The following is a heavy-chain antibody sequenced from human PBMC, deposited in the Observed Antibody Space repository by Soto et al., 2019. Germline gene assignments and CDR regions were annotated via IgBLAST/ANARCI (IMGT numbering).Heavy chain of an antibody. V-gene: IGHV1-2*04. CDR2: INPNNGGT. CDR3: ARDLNQLGTTRYQFDY. Sequence: ASVMLSCKASGYTFSGYYIHWVRQAPGQGLEWMGWINPNNGGTNYAQRFQGWVTMTRDTSISTAYMELSRLKSDDTAMYYCARDLNQLGTTRYQFDYWGQGTLVTVSS. J-gene: IGHJ4*02. D-gene: IGHD6-13*01. CDR1: GYTFSGYY.